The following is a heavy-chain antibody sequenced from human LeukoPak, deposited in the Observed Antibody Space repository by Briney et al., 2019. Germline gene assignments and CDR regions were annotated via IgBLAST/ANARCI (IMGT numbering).Heavy chain of an antibody. CDR3: ARGLAVAANWFDP. CDR2: IKRDGSEK. V-gene: IGHV3-7*04. J-gene: IGHJ5*02. CDR1: GFTFSNYW. Sequence: PGGSLRLSCAASGFTFSNYWMNWVRQAPGKGLEGVANIKRDGSEKYYVDSVKGRFTISRDNAENSLYLQMNSLRAEDTAVYHCARGLAVAANWFDPWGQGTLVTVSS. D-gene: IGHD6-19*01.